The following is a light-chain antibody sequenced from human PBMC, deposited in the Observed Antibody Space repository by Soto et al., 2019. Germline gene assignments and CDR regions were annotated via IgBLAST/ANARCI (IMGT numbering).Light chain of an antibody. CDR2: GAS. CDR3: QQYGSSRRT. J-gene: IGKJ1*01. CDR1: QSVSSSY. V-gene: IGKV3-20*01. Sequence: EIVLTQSPGTLSLSPGERATLSCRASQSVSSSYLAWYQQKPGQAPRLLIYGASSRATGIPDRFSGSGSGTDFTLTISRLEPEDLAVYSCQQYGSSRRTFGQGTKVEIK.